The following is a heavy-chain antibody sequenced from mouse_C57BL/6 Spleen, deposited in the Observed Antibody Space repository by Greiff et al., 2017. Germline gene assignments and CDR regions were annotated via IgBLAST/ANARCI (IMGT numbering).Heavy chain of an antibody. CDR1: GYTFTSYW. CDR3: ASSSDGDYVPWFAY. V-gene: IGHV1-52*01. D-gene: IGHD2-13*01. J-gene: IGHJ3*01. CDR2: IDPSDSET. Sequence: QVQLQQPGAELVRPGSSVKLSCKASGYTFTSYWMHWVKQRPIQGLEWIGNIDPSDSETHYNQKFKDKATLTVDKSSSTAYMQLSSLTSEDSAVYYCASSSDGDYVPWFAYWGQGTLVTVSA.